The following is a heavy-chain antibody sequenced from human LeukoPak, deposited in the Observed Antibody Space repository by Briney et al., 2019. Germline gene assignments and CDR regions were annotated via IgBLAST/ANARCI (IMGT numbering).Heavy chain of an antibody. Sequence: PSETLSLTCSVSGGSISSYYRFWIRQPPGKGLEWIGYVFQSGSTNYNPSLKSRVTISVDSSKNQFSLKLSSVTAADTAVYYCARDRITMVRGVIRKGNWFDPWGQGTLVTVSS. CDR3: ARDRITMVRGVIRKGNWFDP. D-gene: IGHD3-10*01. J-gene: IGHJ5*02. CDR2: VFQSGST. V-gene: IGHV4-59*01. CDR1: GGSISSYY.